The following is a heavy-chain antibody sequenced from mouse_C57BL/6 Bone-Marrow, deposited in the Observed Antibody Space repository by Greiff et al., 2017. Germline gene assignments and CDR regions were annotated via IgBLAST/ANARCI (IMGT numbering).Heavy chain of an antibody. CDR3: AREVANWDVDY. CDR2: IYTGDGDT. J-gene: IGHJ2*01. V-gene: IGHV1-80*01. Sequence: VQLQQSGAELVQPGASVKISCKASGYAFSGYWMNWIQQRPGKGLEWIGQIYTGDGDTNYNGKFKGKATLTADKSSSTAYLQLGSLTSEDSAVYFCAREVANWDVDYWGQGTTLTVSS. CDR1: GYAFSGYW. D-gene: IGHD4-1*01.